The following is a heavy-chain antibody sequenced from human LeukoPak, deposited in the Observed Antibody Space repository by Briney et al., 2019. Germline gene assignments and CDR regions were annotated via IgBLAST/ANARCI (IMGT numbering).Heavy chain of an antibody. J-gene: IGHJ4*02. CDR1: GFIFSRYW. CDR2: INSDGSST. D-gene: IGHD2-21*02. CDR3: ARDPRYCGGDCYTFDY. Sequence: PGGSLRLSCAASGFIFSRYWMNWVRQAPGKGPVWVSRINSDGSSTSYVDSVKSRFTISRDNAKNTLYLQMNSLRAEDTAVYYCARDPRYCGGDCYTFDYWGQGTLVTVSS. V-gene: IGHV3-74*01.